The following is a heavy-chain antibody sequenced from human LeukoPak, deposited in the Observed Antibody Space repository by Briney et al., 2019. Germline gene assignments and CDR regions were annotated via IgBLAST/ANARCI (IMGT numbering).Heavy chain of an antibody. D-gene: IGHD5-24*01. J-gene: IGHJ4*02. V-gene: IGHV4-34*01. CDR2: INHSGST. CDR3: ARGSGGRWLHPPFDY. Sequence: SETLSITCAVYGGSFSGYYWSWIRQPPGKGLEWIGEINHSGSTNYNPSLKSRVTISVDTSKNQFSLKLSSVTAADTAVYYCARGSGGRWLHPPFDYWGQGTLVTVSS. CDR1: GGSFSGYY.